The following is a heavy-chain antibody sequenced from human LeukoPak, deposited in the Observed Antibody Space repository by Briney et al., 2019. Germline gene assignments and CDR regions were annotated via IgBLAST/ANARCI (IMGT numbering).Heavy chain of an antibody. D-gene: IGHD5-24*01. CDR1: GYTFTGYY. Sequence: ASVKVSCKASGYTFTGYYMHWVRQAPGQGLEWIGWISGYNGNTKYAQKLQGRVTMTTDTSTSTAYMELRSLRSDDTAVYYCARVGPHRKMATTRYHFDYWGQGTLVTVSS. CDR2: ISGYNGNT. V-gene: IGHV1-18*04. J-gene: IGHJ4*02. CDR3: ARVGPHRKMATTRYHFDY.